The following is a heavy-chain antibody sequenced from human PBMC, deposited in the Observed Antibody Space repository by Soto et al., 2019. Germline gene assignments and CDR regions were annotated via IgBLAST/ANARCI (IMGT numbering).Heavy chain of an antibody. V-gene: IGHV3-30-3*01. D-gene: IGHD3-22*01. CDR3: ARDGYDHYGMDV. Sequence: QVQLVESGGGVVQPGRSLRLSCAASGFTFSSYTMHWVRQAPGKGLEWVAVISYDGSNRYYADSVKGRFTISRDNSKNALYLQMNSLRAEDTAVDYCARDGYDHYGMDVWGQGTTFTVSS. CDR2: ISYDGSNR. CDR1: GFTFSSYT. J-gene: IGHJ6*02.